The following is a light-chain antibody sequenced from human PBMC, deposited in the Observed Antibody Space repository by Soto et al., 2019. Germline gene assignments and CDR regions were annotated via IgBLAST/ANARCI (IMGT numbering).Light chain of an antibody. J-gene: IGLJ3*02. CDR3: CSYAGSSTWV. Sequence: QSALTQPASVSGSPRQSITISCTGTSSDIGSYNLVSWYQQHPGKAPKLMIYEDNKRPSGVSNRFSASKSGNTASLTISGLQAEDEAAYHCCSYAGSSTWVFGGGTKLTVL. CDR1: SSDIGSYNL. V-gene: IGLV2-23*01. CDR2: EDN.